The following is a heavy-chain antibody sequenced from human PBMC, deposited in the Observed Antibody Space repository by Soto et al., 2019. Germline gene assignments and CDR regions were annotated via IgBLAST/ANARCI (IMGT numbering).Heavy chain of an antibody. Sequence: PSETLSLTCAVYGGSFSGYYWSWIRQPPGKGLEWIGEINHSGSTNYNPSLKSRVTISVDTSKNQFSLKLSPVTAADMAVYYCACSCWRGYWRERHWFDYWGQGTLVTVSS. J-gene: IGHJ4*02. V-gene: IGHV4-34*01. D-gene: IGHD3-3*01. CDR3: ACSCWRGYWRERHWFDY. CDR2: INHSGST. CDR1: GGSFSGYY.